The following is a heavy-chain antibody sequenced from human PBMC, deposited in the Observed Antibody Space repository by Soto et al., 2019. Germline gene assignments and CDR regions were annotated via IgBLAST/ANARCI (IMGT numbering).Heavy chain of an antibody. J-gene: IGHJ6*02. CDR2: TYYRSKWCF. CDR1: GDSVSRNSAA. D-gene: IGHD5-12*01. Sequence: SQTLSLTCAISGDSVSRNSAAWNWIRQSPSRGLEWLGRTYYRSKWCFDYAVSVKSRITFNPDTSKNQFSLQLNSVTPEDTAVYYCARDRAIVATIGEDYYYYYGMDVWGQGTTVTVSS. V-gene: IGHV6-1*01. CDR3: ARDRAIVATIGEDYYYYYGMDV.